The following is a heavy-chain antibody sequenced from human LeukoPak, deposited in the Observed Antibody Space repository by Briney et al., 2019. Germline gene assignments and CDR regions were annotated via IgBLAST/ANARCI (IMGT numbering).Heavy chain of an antibody. CDR2: ISSNSTYT. Sequence: PGGSLRLSCAASGFTFSSYNMNWVRQAPGKGLQWVSFISSNSTYTYYADSVKGRFTISRDNAKNSLYLQMNSLRAEDTAVYYCARDTSSSPHTSSWYGDNWFDPWGQGTLVTVSS. V-gene: IGHV3-21*01. J-gene: IGHJ5*02. CDR3: ARDTSSSPHTSSWYGDNWFDP. CDR1: GFTFSSYN. D-gene: IGHD6-13*01.